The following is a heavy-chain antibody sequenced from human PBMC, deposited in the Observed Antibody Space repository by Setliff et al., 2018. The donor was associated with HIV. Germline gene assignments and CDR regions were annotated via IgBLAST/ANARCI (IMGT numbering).Heavy chain of an antibody. Sequence: PGGSLRLSCAASGFTFSSYWMSWVRQAPGKGLEWVANIKQDGSEKYYVDSVKGRFTISRDNAKNSLYLQMNSLRAEDAAVYYCASHFGYCSSTSCEGYWGQGALVTVSS. CDR1: GFTFSSYW. V-gene: IGHV3-7*05. CDR2: IKQDGSEK. D-gene: IGHD2-2*01. CDR3: ASHFGYCSSTSCEGY. J-gene: IGHJ4*02.